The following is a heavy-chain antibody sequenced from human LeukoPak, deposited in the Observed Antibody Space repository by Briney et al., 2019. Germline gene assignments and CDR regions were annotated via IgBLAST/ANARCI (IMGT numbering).Heavy chain of an antibody. CDR2: IIPILGIA. CDR3: ARESTSRAFDI. J-gene: IGHJ3*02. CDR1: GCTFSSYA. Sequence: SVKVSCKASGCTFSSYAISWVRQAPGQGLEWMGRIIPILGIANYAQKFQGRVTITADKSTSTAYMELSSLRSEDTAVYYCARESTSRAFDIWGQGTMVTVSS. V-gene: IGHV1-69*04.